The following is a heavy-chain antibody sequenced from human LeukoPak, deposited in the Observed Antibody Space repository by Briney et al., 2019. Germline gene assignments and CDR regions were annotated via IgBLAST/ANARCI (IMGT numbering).Heavy chain of an antibody. CDR2: ASAHADDT. D-gene: IGHD5/OR15-5a*01. J-gene: IGHJ4*02. V-gene: IGHV1-18*01. CDR1: CCTFTNYG. Sequence: ASVKVSCKASCCTFTNYGISWVRQAPAQGLEWMGWASAHADDTNYVHKFPGRITMTTDTSTSTAHVELRSMRSDDTAVYYCARDCIGCLGFDYWGQGTLVIVS. CDR3: ARDCIGCLGFDY.